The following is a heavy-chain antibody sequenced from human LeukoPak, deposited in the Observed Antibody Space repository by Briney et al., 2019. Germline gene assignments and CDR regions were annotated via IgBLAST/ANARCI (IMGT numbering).Heavy chain of an antibody. Sequence: GASVKVSCKASGYTFTNYDINWVRQATGQGLEWMGWMNPSSGNTGYAQKFQGRVTMTRNTSISTAYMELSSLRSEDTAVYYCARGGNPFDAFDIWGQGTMVTVSS. CDR1: GYTFTNYD. CDR2: MNPSSGNT. D-gene: IGHD1-14*01. V-gene: IGHV1-8*01. J-gene: IGHJ3*02. CDR3: ARGGNPFDAFDI.